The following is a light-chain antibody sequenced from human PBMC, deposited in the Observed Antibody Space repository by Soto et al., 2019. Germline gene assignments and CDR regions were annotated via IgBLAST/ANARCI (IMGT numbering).Light chain of an antibody. V-gene: IGKV3-11*01. CDR1: QSVSSY. J-gene: IGKJ2*01. Sequence: EIVLTQSPATLSLSPGERATLSCRASQSVSSYLAWYQQKPGQAPRLLIYDASNRATGIPARFSGRGSGTEFILTISRLQSEDLAVYYCQQYNDWPPYTFGQGTKVDIK. CDR3: QQYNDWPPYT. CDR2: DAS.